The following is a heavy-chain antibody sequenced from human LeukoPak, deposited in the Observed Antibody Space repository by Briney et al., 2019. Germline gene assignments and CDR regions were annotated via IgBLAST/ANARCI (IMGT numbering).Heavy chain of an antibody. CDR1: GFTFSSYA. CDR2: ISGSGGST. J-gene: IGHJ4*02. V-gene: IGHV3-23*01. Sequence: GGSLRLSCAASGFTFSSYAMSWVRQAPGKGLEWVSAISGSGGSTYYADSVKGRFTISRDNSKNTLYLQMNSLRAGDTAVYYCAKEVSVSRWLLLGDYFDYWGQGTLVTVSS. CDR3: AKEVSVSRWLLLGDYFDY. D-gene: IGHD2-15*01.